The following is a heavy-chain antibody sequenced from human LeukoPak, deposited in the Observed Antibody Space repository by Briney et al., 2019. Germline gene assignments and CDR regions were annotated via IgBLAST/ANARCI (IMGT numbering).Heavy chain of an antibody. V-gene: IGHV3-30*03. J-gene: IGHJ4*02. CDR3: ARDPSNSGNYYVFDY. CDR1: GFTFSSYS. Sequence: GGSLRLSCAASGFTFSSYSMNWVRQAPGKGLEWVAVISDDGSNTYYADSVKGRLTISRDNSNNTLYLQMNSLRAEDTAVYYCARDPSNSGNYYVFDYWGQGTLVTVPS. CDR2: ISDDGSNT. D-gene: IGHD3-10*01.